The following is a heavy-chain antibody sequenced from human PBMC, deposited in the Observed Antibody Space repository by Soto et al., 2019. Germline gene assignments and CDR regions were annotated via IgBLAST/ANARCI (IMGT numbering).Heavy chain of an antibody. J-gene: IGHJ4*02. Sequence: GGSLRLSCAASGFTFSDYYMSWIRQAPGKGLEWVSYISSSGSTIYYADSVKGRFTISRDNAKNSLYLQMNSLRAEDTAVYYCARDKDWNYNYFDYWGQGTLVTVSS. CDR2: ISSSGSTI. CDR1: GFTFSDYY. V-gene: IGHV3-11*01. CDR3: ARDKDWNYNYFDY. D-gene: IGHD1-7*01.